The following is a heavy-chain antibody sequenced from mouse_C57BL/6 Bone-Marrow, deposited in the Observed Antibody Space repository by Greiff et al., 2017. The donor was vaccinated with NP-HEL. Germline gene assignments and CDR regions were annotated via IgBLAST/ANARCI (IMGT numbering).Heavy chain of an antibody. J-gene: IGHJ1*03. V-gene: IGHV14-4*01. CDR2: IDPENGDT. Sequence: EVQLQQSGAELVRPGASVKLSCTASGFNFKDDYMHWVKQRPEQGLEWIGWIDPENGDTEYASKFQGKATITADTSSNTAYLQLSSLTSEDTAVYYCTANYGYWYFDVWGTGTTVTVSS. CDR3: TANYGYWYFDV. D-gene: IGHD1-1*01. CDR1: GFNFKDDY.